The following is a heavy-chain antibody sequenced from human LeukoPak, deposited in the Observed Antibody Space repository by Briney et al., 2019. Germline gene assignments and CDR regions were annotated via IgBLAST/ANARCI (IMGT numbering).Heavy chain of an antibody. J-gene: IGHJ4*02. CDR3: ATKGNGIYYFDY. CDR2: IHSSGSA. Sequence: SQTLSLTCTVSGGSIRSYDYYWSWIRQHPGKGLEWIGYIHSSGSAYYNPSLKSRLTISVDTSKSQFSLELRFVTAADTAVYFCATKGNGIYYFDYWGQGTLVTVSS. CDR1: GGSIRSYDYY. D-gene: IGHD2/OR15-2a*01. V-gene: IGHV4-31*03.